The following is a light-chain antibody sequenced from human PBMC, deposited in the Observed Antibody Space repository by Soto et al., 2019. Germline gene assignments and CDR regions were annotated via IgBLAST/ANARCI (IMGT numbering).Light chain of an antibody. CDR2: DVT. CDR1: NSDVGGYDY. CDR3: CSYAGSYTWL. J-gene: IGLJ2*01. V-gene: IGLV2-11*01. Sequence: QSALTQPRSVSGSPGQSVTISCTKTNSDVGGYDYVSWYQQHPGKAPKLMIYDVTKRPSGVPDRFSGSRSGNTASLTISGLPAEDEADYHCCSYAGSYTWLFGGGTKLTVL.